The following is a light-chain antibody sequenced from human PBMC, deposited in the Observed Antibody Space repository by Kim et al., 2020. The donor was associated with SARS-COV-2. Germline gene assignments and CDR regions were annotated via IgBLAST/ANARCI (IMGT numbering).Light chain of an antibody. CDR3: QQYDSAYT. CDR1: QSISNNY. J-gene: IGKJ2*01. CDR2: GAS. Sequence: EIVLTQSPGPLSLSPGERATLSCRASQSISNNYLAWYQQKPGQSPRLLIYGASSRATGIPDTFSGSGSGTDFTLTISRLEPEDFAVYYCQQYDSAYTFGQGTKLEI. V-gene: IGKV3-20*01.